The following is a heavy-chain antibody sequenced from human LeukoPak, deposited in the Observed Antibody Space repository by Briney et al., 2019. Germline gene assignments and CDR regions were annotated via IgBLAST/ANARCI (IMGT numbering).Heavy chain of an antibody. Sequence: SVKVSCKASGGTFTSYAISWVRQAPGQGLEWMGRIIPIFGTANYAQKFQGRVTITTDESTSTAYMEMSSLRSEDTAVYYCSREPRGIVGNYYYYYMDVWGKGTTVTVSS. CDR1: GGTFTSYA. D-gene: IGHD1-26*01. CDR2: IIPIFGTA. CDR3: SREPRGIVGNYYYYYMDV. V-gene: IGHV1-69*05. J-gene: IGHJ6*03.